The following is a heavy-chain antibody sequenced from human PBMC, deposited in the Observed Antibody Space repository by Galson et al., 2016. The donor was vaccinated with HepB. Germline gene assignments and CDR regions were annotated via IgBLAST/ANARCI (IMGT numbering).Heavy chain of an antibody. J-gene: IGHJ4*02. CDR1: GFNFEEYA. CDR2: ISWNSGSL. Sequence: SLRLSCAASGFNFEEYAMHWVRQVPGKGLEWVSGISWNSGSLGYADSVRGRFTISRDNAQDSIYLQMNSLRAEETAEYYWERDWVGGIGSLLFDYWGQGTPVTVSS. CDR3: ERDWVGGIGSLLFDY. D-gene: IGHD3-3*02. V-gene: IGHV3-9*01.